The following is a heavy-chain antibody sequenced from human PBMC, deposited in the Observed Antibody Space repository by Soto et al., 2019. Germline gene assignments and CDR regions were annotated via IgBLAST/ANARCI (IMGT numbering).Heavy chain of an antibody. CDR1: GFTFSSYA. V-gene: IGHV3-23*01. J-gene: IGHJ4*02. Sequence: PGGSLRLSCAASGFTFSSYAMSWVRQAPGKGLEWVSAISGSGGSTYYADSVKGRFTISRDNSKNTLYLQTNSLRAEDTAVYYIAKNQNSGYHPYYFHSWGQETLVTVSS. CDR3: AKNQNSGYHPYYFHS. CDR2: ISGSGGST. D-gene: IGHD5-12*01.